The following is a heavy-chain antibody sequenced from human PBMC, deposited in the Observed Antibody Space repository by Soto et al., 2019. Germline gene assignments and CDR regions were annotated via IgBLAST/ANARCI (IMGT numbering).Heavy chain of an antibody. V-gene: IGHV3-33*01. CDR1: GFTFSSYG. CDR2: IWYDGSNK. J-gene: IGHJ6*02. CDR3: ASEYCSGGRCYYYGMDV. D-gene: IGHD2-15*01. Sequence: QVQLVESGGGVVQPARSLRLSCAASGFTFSSYGMHWVRQAPGTGLEWVAVIWYDGSNKYYADSVKGRFTISRDNSKNTLYLQMNSLRAEDTAVYYCASEYCSGGRCYYYGMDVWGPGTTVTVSS.